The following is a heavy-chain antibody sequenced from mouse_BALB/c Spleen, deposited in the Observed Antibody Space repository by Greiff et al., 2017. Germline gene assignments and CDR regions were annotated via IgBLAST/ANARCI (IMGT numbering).Heavy chain of an antibody. CDR1: GFSLTGYG. V-gene: IGHV2-6-7*01. Sequence: VQRVESGPGLVAPSQSLSITCTVSGFSLTGYGVNWVRQPPGKGLEWLGMIWGDGSTDYNSALKSRLSISKDNSKSQVFLKMNSLQTDDTARYYCSRDRGSNAMDYWGQGTSVTVSS. CDR3: SRDRGSNAMDY. J-gene: IGHJ4*01. CDR2: IWGDGST. D-gene: IGHD1-1*01.